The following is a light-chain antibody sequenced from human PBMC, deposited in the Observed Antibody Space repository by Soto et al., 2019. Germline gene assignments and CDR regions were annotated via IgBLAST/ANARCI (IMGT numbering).Light chain of an antibody. J-gene: IGKJ1*01. V-gene: IGKV3-20*01. CDR1: QSVSSSY. Sequence: EIVLTQSPCTLSLSPGERATLSCRASQSVSSSYLAWCQQKPGQAPRLLIYGASSRATGIPDRFSGSGSGTDFTLTISRLEPEDFAVYYCQQYGSSPLTFGQGTKVDIK. CDR3: QQYGSSPLT. CDR2: GAS.